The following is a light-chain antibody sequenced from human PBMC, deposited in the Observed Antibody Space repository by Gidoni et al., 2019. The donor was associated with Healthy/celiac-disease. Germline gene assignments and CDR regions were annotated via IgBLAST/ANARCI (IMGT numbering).Light chain of an antibody. V-gene: IGKV1-5*03. CDR2: KAS. Sequence: DIQMTQSPSTLSASGGDRVPIPAGASQSISSWLAWYQQKPGQAPKLLIYKASSLESGVPSRFSGSGSGTEFTLTISSLQPDDFATYYCQQYNSYTWTFGQGTKVEIK. CDR1: QSISSW. J-gene: IGKJ1*01. CDR3: QQYNSYTWT.